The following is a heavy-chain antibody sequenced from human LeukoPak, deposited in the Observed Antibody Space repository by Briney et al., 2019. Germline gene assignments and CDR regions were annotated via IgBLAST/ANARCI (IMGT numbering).Heavy chain of an antibody. CDR3: AAVHTGYDFWRGYYLVPTRDFDY. CDR1: GFTFTSSA. D-gene: IGHD3-3*01. Sequence: GASVKVSCKASGFTFTSSAVQRVRQARGQRLEWIGWIVVGSGNTNYAQKFQERVTITRDMSTSTAYMELSSLRSEDTAVYYCAAVHTGYDFWRGYYLVPTRDFDYWGHGTLVTVSS. CDR2: IVVGSGNT. J-gene: IGHJ4*01. V-gene: IGHV1-58*01.